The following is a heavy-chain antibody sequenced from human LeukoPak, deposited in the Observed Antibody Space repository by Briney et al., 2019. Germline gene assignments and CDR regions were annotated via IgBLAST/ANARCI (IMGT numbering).Heavy chain of an antibody. J-gene: IGHJ5*02. Sequence: ASVKVSCKASGYTFTDYYIHWVRQAPGQGLEWMGWINPKSGDTNYLQKLQGGVTVTRDTSISTAYMESSRLRSDDTAVFYCTRGPNVYGSGRSWFDPWGQGTLVTVSS. D-gene: IGHD3-10*01. CDR2: INPKSGDT. V-gene: IGHV1-2*02. CDR1: GYTFTDYY. CDR3: TRGPNVYGSGRSWFDP.